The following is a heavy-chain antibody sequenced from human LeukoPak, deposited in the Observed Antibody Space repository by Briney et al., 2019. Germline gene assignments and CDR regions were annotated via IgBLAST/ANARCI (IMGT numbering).Heavy chain of an antibody. CDR1: GGSFSGYY. Sequence: SETLSLTCAVYGGSFSGYYWSWIRQPPGKGLEWIGEINHSGSTNYNPSLKSRVTISVDTSKSQFSLKLSSVTAADTAVYYCARVRICSSTSCLDYWGQGTLVTVSS. J-gene: IGHJ4*02. CDR3: ARVRICSSTSCLDY. V-gene: IGHV4-34*01. D-gene: IGHD2-2*01. CDR2: INHSGST.